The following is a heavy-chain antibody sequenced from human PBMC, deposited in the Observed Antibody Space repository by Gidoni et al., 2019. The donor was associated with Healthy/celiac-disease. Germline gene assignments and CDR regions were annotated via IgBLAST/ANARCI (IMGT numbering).Heavy chain of an antibody. Sequence: EVHLVESGGGLVQPGGSLRLSCAASGFPFSSYSMNWVRQAPGKGLEWVSYISSSSSTIYYVGSVKGRFTISRDNAKNSRYLQMNSLRAEDTAVYYCARDPPGYSSGYYFDYWGQGTLVTVSS. CDR3: ARDPPGYSSGYYFDY. CDR1: GFPFSSYS. CDR2: ISSSSSTI. V-gene: IGHV3-48*01. J-gene: IGHJ4*02. D-gene: IGHD3-22*01.